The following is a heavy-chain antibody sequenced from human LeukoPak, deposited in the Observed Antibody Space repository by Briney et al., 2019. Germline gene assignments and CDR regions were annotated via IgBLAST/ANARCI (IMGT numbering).Heavy chain of an antibody. V-gene: IGHV4-34*01. Sequence: KPSETLSLTCTVSGGPISSYYWSWIRQPPGKGLEWIGEINHSGSTNYNPSLKSRVTISVDTSKNQFSLKLSSVTAADTAVYYCARGIIQLWLLPTKSWFDPWGQGTLVTVSS. J-gene: IGHJ5*02. CDR2: INHSGST. D-gene: IGHD5-18*01. CDR1: GGPISSYY. CDR3: ARGIIQLWLLPTKSWFDP.